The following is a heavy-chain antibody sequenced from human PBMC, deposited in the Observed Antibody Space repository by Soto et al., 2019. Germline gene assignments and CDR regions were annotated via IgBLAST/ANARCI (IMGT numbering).Heavy chain of an antibody. CDR3: ARSNGTHRDYYYYSGMDV. Sequence: QVQLVQSGAEVKKPGSSVKVSCKASGGTFSSSSISWVRQAPGQGLEWMGRIIPILGIANHAQKFQGRVKITSDKSTDTDYMDLSSLRSENTAVYYCARSNGTHRDYYYYSGMDVWGQGTTVTVSS. D-gene: IGHD2-8*01. CDR1: GGTFSSSS. V-gene: IGHV1-69*02. CDR2: IIPILGIA. J-gene: IGHJ6*02.